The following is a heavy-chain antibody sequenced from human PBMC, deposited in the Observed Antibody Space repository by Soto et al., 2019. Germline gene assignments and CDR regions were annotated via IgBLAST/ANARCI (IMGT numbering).Heavy chain of an antibody. CDR1: GFTFSSYG. CDR2: IWYDGSNK. D-gene: IGHD3-10*01. Sequence: QVQLVESGGGVVQPGRSLRLSCAASGFTFSSYGMHWVRQAPGKGLEWVAVIWYDGSNKYYADSVKGRFTISRDNSKNTLYLQMNSLRAEDTAVYYCAREPLRGALAAGDYWGQGTLVTVSS. CDR3: AREPLRGALAAGDY. J-gene: IGHJ4*02. V-gene: IGHV3-33*01.